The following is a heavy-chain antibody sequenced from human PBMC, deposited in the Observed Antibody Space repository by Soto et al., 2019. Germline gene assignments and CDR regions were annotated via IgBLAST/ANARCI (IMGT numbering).Heavy chain of an antibody. Sequence: LRLSCAASGFICSSYDMSWVRQAPGKGLEWVSTILVGGSTHYPDSVKGRFTIPRDNSKSTVFLQMNSLTAGDTAVYYCAKATATGGGAFDICGQGTMVTVSS. V-gene: IGHV3-23*01. CDR3: AKATATGGGAFDI. J-gene: IGHJ3*02. D-gene: IGHD2-8*02. CDR1: GFICSSYD. CDR2: ILVGGST.